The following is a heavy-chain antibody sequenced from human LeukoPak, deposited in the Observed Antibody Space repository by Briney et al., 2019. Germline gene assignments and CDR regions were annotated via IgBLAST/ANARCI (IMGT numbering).Heavy chain of an antibody. CDR3: ASGVAVAGYYFDY. D-gene: IGHD6-19*01. CDR1: GFTFSDYY. J-gene: IGHJ4*02. Sequence: GGSLRLSCAASGFTFSDYYMSWIRQAPGRGLEWVSYISSSGSTIYYADSVKGRFTISRDNAKNSLYLQMNSLRAEDTAVYYCASGVAVAGYYFDYWGQGTLVTVSS. CDR2: ISSSGSTI. V-gene: IGHV3-11*01.